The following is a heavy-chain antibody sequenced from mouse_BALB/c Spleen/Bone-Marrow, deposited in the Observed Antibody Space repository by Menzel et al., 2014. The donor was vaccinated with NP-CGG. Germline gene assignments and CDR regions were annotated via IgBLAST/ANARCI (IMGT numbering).Heavy chain of an antibody. J-gene: IGHJ3*01. V-gene: IGHV1-9*01. CDR2: ILPGSGTT. Sequence: VQLVESGAELMKPGASVKISCKATGYTFSTYWIEWVKQRPGHGLEWIGEILPGSGTTNYNEKLKGKATFTADTSSNTAYMQLSSLTSEDSAVYYCARLITTGGFAYWGQGTLVTVSA. CDR1: GYTFSTYW. CDR3: ARLITTGGFAY. D-gene: IGHD2-4*01.